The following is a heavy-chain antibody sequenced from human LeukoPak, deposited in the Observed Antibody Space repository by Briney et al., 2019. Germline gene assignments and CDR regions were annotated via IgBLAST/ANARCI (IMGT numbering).Heavy chain of an antibody. Sequence: ASVKVSCKASGYSFTAYNIHWVRQAPGQRLEWMGWIAPGNGNTKYSQKFQGRVTLTRDTSASTAYMELSSLTSEDTAVFYCARGAVIAHFDYWGQEPLVTVSS. D-gene: IGHD2-21*01. CDR3: ARGAVIAHFDY. V-gene: IGHV1-3*01. J-gene: IGHJ4*02. CDR1: GYSFTAYN. CDR2: IAPGNGNT.